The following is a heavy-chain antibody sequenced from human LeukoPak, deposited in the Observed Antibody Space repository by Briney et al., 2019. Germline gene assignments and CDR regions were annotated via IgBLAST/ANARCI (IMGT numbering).Heavy chain of an antibody. CDR2: INHSGSS. Sequence: PSETLSLTCAVYGGSFSRYAWSWIRQPPGKGLEWIGEINHSGSSNYNPSLKGRVTISADTSKNQFSLKLRSVTAADTAVYYCARVVGKYSSSWYYWGQGTLVTVSS. CDR1: GGSFSRYA. D-gene: IGHD6-13*01. CDR3: ARVVGKYSSSWYY. V-gene: IGHV4-34*01. J-gene: IGHJ4*02.